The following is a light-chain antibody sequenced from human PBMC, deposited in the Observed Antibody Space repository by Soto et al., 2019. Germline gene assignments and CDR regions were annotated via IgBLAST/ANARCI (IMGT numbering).Light chain of an antibody. Sequence: QSALTQPRSVSGSPGQSVTISCTGTSSNVGGYNYVSWYQQHPGQAPKLMISDVTNRPSVVPDRFSGYKSGNTASLTISGLQPEDEADYYCCSYAGTYVHYVFGSGTKLTVL. CDR2: DVT. CDR1: SSNVGGYNY. CDR3: CSYAGTYVHYV. V-gene: IGLV2-11*01. J-gene: IGLJ1*01.